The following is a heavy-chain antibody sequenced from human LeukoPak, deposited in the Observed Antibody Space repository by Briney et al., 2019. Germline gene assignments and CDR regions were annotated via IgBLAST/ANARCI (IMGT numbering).Heavy chain of an antibody. J-gene: IGHJ4*02. Sequence: PGGSLRLSCAASGFTFSNYAMRWVRQAPGKGLEWVSGISGSGDSTYYADSVKGRFTISRDNSKNTLYLQMNSLRAEDTAVYYCARIYGSGSYWGQGTLVTVSS. CDR2: ISGSGDST. CDR3: ARIYGSGSY. CDR1: GFTFSNYA. V-gene: IGHV3-23*01. D-gene: IGHD3-10*01.